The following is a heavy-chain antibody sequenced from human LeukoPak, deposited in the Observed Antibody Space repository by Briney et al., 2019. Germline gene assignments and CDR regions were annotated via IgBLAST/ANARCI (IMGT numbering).Heavy chain of an antibody. V-gene: IGHV4-34*01. J-gene: IGHJ4*02. CDR3: AGSDVDTAMVIAY. CDR1: GGSFSGYY. Sequence: SETLSLTCAVYGGSFSGYYWSGIRQPPGKGLEWIGEINHSGSTNYNPSLKSRVTISVDTSKNQFSLKLSSVTAADTAVYYCAGSDVDTAMVIAYWGQGTLVTVSS. D-gene: IGHD5-18*01. CDR2: INHSGST.